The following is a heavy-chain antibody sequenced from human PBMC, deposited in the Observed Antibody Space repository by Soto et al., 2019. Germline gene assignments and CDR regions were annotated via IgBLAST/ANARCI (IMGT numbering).Heavy chain of an antibody. CDR3: ARYSESVAGIGNYYYGMDV. D-gene: IGHD6-19*01. CDR1: GYTFTSYG. CDR2: ISAYNGNT. V-gene: IGHV1-18*01. J-gene: IGHJ6*02. Sequence: ASVKVSCKASGYTFTSYGISWVRQAPGQGLEWIGWISAYNGNTNYAQKLQGRVTMTTDTSTSTAYMELRSLRSDDTAVYYCARYSESVAGIGNYYYGMDVWGQGTTVTVSS.